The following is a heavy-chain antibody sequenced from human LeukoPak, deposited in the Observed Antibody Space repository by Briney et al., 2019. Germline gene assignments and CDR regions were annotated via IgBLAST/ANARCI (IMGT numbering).Heavy chain of an antibody. D-gene: IGHD2/OR15-2a*01. J-gene: IGHJ3*02. CDR1: GFTFSNAW. CDR2: IKSKTDGGTT. Sequence: PGGSLRLSCAASGFTFSNAWMSWVRQAPGKGLEWVGRIKSKTDGGTTDYGAPVKGRLTIAREDSKNTLYLQMNSLKTEDTAVYYCTKYFMTHDAFDIWGQGTMVTVSS. CDR3: TKYFMTHDAFDI. V-gene: IGHV3-15*01.